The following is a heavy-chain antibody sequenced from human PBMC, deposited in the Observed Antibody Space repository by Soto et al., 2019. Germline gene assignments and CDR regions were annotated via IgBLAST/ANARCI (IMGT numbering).Heavy chain of an antibody. J-gene: IGHJ4*02. Sequence: EVQLVESGGGLVQPGGSLRLSCAASGFTFSSYWMHWVRQAPGKGLVWVSRINSDGSSTSYADSVKGRFTISRDNAKNSLYLQMNSRRAEDTAVYYCASELTGTFGHKIGGWGQGTLVTVSS. CDR2: INSDGSST. CDR3: ASELTGTFGHKIGG. D-gene: IGHD1-7*01. CDR1: GFTFSSYW. V-gene: IGHV3-74*01.